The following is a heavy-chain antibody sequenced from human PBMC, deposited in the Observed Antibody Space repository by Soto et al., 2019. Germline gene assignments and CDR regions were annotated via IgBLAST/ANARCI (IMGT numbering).Heavy chain of an antibody. D-gene: IGHD2-8*01. Sequence: PGGSLRLSCAASGFTFSSYWMHWVRQAPGKGLEWVSNISQDGSGKYYVDSVKGRFTISRDNAKNSLYLQMNSLRAEDTAVYYCARETSPDTNGVWYDVFDIWGQGTMVTVSS. CDR1: GFTFSSYW. CDR3: ARETSPDTNGVWYDVFDI. J-gene: IGHJ3*02. V-gene: IGHV3-7*01. CDR2: ISQDGSGK.